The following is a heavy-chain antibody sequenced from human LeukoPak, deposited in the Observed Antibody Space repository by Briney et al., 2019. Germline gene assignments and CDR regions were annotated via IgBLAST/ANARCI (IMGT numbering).Heavy chain of an antibody. V-gene: IGHV6-1*01. CDR3: ARVRDSDYIDS. CDR1: GDSFSSKTAA. CDR2: TYYRSRLYN. J-gene: IGHJ4*02. Sequence: SQTLSLTCAVSGDSFSSKTAAWNWLRQSPWRGLEWLGRTYYRSRLYNDYAISGKSLITVNPDTSKHQFSLPLNSVTPEDTAVYYCARVRDSDYIDSWGQGTLVTVSS. D-gene: IGHD1-26*01.